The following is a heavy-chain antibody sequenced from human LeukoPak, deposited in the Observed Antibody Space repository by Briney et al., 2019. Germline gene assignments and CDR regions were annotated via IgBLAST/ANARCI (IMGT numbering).Heavy chain of an antibody. V-gene: IGHV4-4*07. CDR1: GGSSRSYY. D-gene: IGHD3-9*01. CDR3: SESRRSFDWFDP. Sequence: PSETLSLTCTVSGGSSRSYYWSWIRQPAGKGLEWIERIDTSGSTNYNPSLKSRVTISVDTSKNQFSLKLSSVTAADTAVYYCSESRRSFDWFDPWGQGTLVTVSS. CDR2: IDTSGST. J-gene: IGHJ5*02.